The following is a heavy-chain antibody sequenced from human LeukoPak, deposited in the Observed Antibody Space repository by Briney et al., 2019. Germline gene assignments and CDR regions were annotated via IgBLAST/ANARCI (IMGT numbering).Heavy chain of an antibody. J-gene: IGHJ6*02. CDR1: GLIFGDCW. CDR3: ARDRRLQYYDSSGPLGYDYHSMDV. Sequence: GGSLRLSCVVSGLIFGDCWMSWVRQAPGKGLEWVADIKQDGSERYYVDSVKGRFTISRDNAKNSVYLQMNSLRADDTAVYYCARDRRLQYYDSSGPLGYDYHSMDVWGQGTTVTVSS. D-gene: IGHD3-22*01. CDR2: IKQDGSER. V-gene: IGHV3-7*01.